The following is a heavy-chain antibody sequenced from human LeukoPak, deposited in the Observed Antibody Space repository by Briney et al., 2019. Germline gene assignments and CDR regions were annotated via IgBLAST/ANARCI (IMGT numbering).Heavy chain of an antibody. CDR3: ARDYGNLWTNWFDP. D-gene: IGHD1-26*01. V-gene: IGHV3-7*01. CDR2: IKQDGSEK. CDR1: GFTFSIHW. Sequence: GGSLRLSCAASGFTFSIHWMTWVRQAPGKGLEWVANIKQDGSEKYYVHSVKGRFTISRDNAKNSLYPQMNSLRAEDTAVYYCARDYGNLWTNWFDPWGQGTLVTVSS. J-gene: IGHJ5*02.